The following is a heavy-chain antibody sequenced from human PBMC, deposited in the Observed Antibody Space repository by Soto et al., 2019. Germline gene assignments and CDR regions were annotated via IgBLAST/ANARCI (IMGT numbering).Heavy chain of an antibody. Sequence: ESGGGVVQPGRSLRLSCAASGFTFSSYGMHWVRQAPGKGLEWVAVIWYDGSNKYYADSVKGRFTISRDNSKNTLYLQMNSLRAEDTAVYYCARDRYSSGWYASPVHYYGMDVWGQGTTVTVSS. CDR1: GFTFSSYG. CDR3: ARDRYSSGWYASPVHYYGMDV. CDR2: IWYDGSNK. D-gene: IGHD6-19*01. J-gene: IGHJ6*02. V-gene: IGHV3-33*01.